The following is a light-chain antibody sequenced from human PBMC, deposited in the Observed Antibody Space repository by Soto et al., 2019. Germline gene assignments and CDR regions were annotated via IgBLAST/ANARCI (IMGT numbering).Light chain of an antibody. V-gene: IGLV2-23*01. J-gene: IGLJ3*02. CDR2: EAT. Sequence: QSVLTQPASVSGSPGQSITISCTGSSSDVGTYDLVSWYQHHPGAAPKLMIYEATRRPSGISNRCSGSKSGNTASLTISGLQAEDEADYYCCSFAGSNSWVFGGGTKLTVL. CDR1: SSDVGTYDL. CDR3: CSFAGSNSWV.